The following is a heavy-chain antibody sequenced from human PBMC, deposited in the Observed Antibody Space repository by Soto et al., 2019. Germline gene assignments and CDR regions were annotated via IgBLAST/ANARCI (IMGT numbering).Heavy chain of an antibody. Sequence: EVQLLDSGGGLVQPGGSLRLSCAGSGFIFSSYVMSWVRQAPGKGLEWVSAISGSGDITYYADSVKGRFTISRDNSKNTLYLQMNSLRADDTAVYYCAKDAYSYSWYVFDYWGQGTLVTVSS. CDR3: AKDAYSYSWYVFDY. CDR1: GFIFSSYV. J-gene: IGHJ4*02. D-gene: IGHD6-13*01. V-gene: IGHV3-23*01. CDR2: ISGSGDIT.